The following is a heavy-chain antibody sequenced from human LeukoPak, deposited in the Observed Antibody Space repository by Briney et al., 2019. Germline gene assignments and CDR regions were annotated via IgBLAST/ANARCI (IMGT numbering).Heavy chain of an antibody. J-gene: IGHJ4*02. CDR1: GFTFSSYG. CDR2: IWYDGSNK. CDR3: ARDSRYGSGSRLDY. D-gene: IGHD3-10*01. Sequence: GGSLRLSCAASGFTFSSYGMHWVRQAPGKGLEWVAVIWYDGSNKYYADSVKGRFTISRDNSKNTLYLQMNSLRAEDTAVYYCARDSRYGSGSRLDYWGQGTLVTVSS. V-gene: IGHV3-33*08.